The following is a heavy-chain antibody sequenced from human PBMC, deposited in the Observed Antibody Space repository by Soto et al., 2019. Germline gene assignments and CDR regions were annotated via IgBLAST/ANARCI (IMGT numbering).Heavy chain of an antibody. Sequence: QVTLKESGPVLVKPTETLTLTCTVSGFSLSNARMGVSWIRQPPGKALECLAHIFSNDEKSYSTSLKSRLTISKDTSKSQVVLTMTSMDPVDTDTYYCARIWGPYYYYGMDVWGQGTTVTVSS. J-gene: IGHJ6*02. CDR1: GFSLSNARMG. D-gene: IGHD7-27*01. V-gene: IGHV2-26*01. CDR2: IFSNDEK. CDR3: ARIWGPYYYYGMDV.